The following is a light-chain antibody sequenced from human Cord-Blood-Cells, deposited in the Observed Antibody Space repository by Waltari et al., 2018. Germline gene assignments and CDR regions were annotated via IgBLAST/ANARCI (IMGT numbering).Light chain of an antibody. CDR3: MRGK. J-gene: IGKJ4*02. Sequence: DGVMTQSPLSLPVTLGQPASLSCRSRQSLVYIDVNTYFNWIQRSPGQSPRRLIYKVSTRDSGVPDRGSGSESCTEFTLKSSRVEAEDVGVYFSMRGKFGGETKVEIK. CDR2: KVS. V-gene: IGKV2-30*01. CDR1: QSLVYIDVNTY.